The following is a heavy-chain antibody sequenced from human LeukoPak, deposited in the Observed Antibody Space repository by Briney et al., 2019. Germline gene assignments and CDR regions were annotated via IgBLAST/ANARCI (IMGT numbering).Heavy chain of an antibody. CDR3: AREPYSSGFFWYFDL. CDR2: ISSSGSTI. Sequence: GGSLRLSCAASGFTFSNAWMNWVRQAPGKGLEWVSYISSSGSTIYYADSVKGRFTISRDNAKNSLYLQMNSLRAADTAVYYRAREPYSSGFFWYFDLWGRGTLVTVSS. V-gene: IGHV3-48*04. D-gene: IGHD6-19*01. CDR1: GFTFSNAW. J-gene: IGHJ2*01.